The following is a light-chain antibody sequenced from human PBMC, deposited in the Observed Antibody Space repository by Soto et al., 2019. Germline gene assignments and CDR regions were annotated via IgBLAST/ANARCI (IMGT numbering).Light chain of an antibody. CDR3: QQRSNWYT. CDR1: QSISSF. CDR2: DAS. Sequence: EIVLTQSPGTLSLSPGERATLSCRASQSISSFLTWYQHKPGQAPRLLIYDASKRATGIPARFSGSGSGTDFTLTISSLEPEDFGVYYCQQRSNWYTFGPGTKLEIK. J-gene: IGKJ2*01. V-gene: IGKV3-11*01.